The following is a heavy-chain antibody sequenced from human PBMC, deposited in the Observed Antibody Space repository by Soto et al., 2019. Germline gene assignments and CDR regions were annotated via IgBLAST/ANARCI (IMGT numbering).Heavy chain of an antibody. CDR3: AKEQSWKATDY. V-gene: IGHV3-23*01. CDR1: GFTFSNYA. D-gene: IGHD1-1*01. CDR2: ISGTGGST. Sequence: EVQLLESGGGLVQPGVSLRLSCAASGFTFSNYAMSWVRQAPGRGLEWVSIISGTGGSTYYADSVKGRFTISRDNSKNTLYLQMNSLRAEDTALYYCAKEQSWKATDYWGQGTLVTIFS. J-gene: IGHJ4*02.